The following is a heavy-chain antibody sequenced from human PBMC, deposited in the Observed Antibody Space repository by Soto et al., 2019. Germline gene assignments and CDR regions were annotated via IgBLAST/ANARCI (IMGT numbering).Heavy chain of an antibody. V-gene: IGHV3-21*01. J-gene: IGHJ5*02. Sequence: EVQLVESGGGLVKPGGSLRLSCAASGFTFSSYSMNWVRQAPGKGLEWVSSISSSSSYIYYAGSVKCRFTISRDNAKNSLYLQMNGLRAEDTAVYYCARDDHVEYSSSSNWFDPWGQGTLVTVSS. D-gene: IGHD6-6*01. CDR1: GFTFSSYS. CDR2: ISSSSSYI. CDR3: ARDDHVEYSSSSNWFDP.